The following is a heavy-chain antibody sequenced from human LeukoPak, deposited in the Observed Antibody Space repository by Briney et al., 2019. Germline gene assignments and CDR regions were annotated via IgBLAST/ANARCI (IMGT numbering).Heavy chain of an antibody. CDR2: IWYDGSNK. J-gene: IGHJ4*02. V-gene: IGHV3-33*08. Sequence: GGSLRLSCAASGFSFTTYALSWVRQAPGKGLEWVAVIWYDGSNKYYADSVKGRFTISRDNSKNTLYLQMNSLRAEDTAVYYCARDLAPRSGSYQFDYWGQGTLVTVSS. CDR1: GFSFTTYA. D-gene: IGHD3-10*01. CDR3: ARDLAPRSGSYQFDY.